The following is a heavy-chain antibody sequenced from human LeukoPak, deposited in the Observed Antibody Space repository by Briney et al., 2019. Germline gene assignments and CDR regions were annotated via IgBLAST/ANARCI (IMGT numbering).Heavy chain of an antibody. CDR3: ARVCGVFVLIVYAIPHDAFDI. J-gene: IGHJ3*02. V-gene: IGHV4-4*07. CDR2: IYTSGST. CDR1: GGSISSYS. Sequence: SETLSLTCTVSGGSISSYSWSWIRQPAGKGLEWIGRIYTSGSTNYNPSLKSRVTMSVDTSKNQFSLKLSSVTAADTAVYYCARVCGVFVLIVYAIPHDAFDIWGQGTMVTVSS. D-gene: IGHD2-8*01.